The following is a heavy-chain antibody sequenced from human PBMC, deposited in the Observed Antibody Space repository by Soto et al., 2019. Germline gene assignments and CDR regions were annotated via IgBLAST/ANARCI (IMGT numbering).Heavy chain of an antibody. Sequence: QITLKESGPTLVKPTQTLTLTCTFSAFSLSTGGVGVGWIRQPPGKALEWLALIYWDDDKRYSPSLRSRLTITNDRSKNXVVXTXTNLDPVDTATYYRIPRRCGGDCLQAYASSDYYGLDVCGQGTTVTVSS. CDR2: IYWDDDK. D-gene: IGHD2-21*02. V-gene: IGHV2-5*02. CDR1: AFSLSTGGVG. J-gene: IGHJ6*02. CDR3: IPRRCGGDCLQAYASSDYYGLDV.